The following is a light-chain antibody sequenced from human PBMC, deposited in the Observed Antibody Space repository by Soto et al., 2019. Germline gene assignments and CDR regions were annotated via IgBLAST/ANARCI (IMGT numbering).Light chain of an antibody. V-gene: IGKV1-5*03. Sequence: DIPMTQSPSTLSASVGDRVTITCRASQSISSWLAWYQQKPGKAPKLLIYKASSLEGGVPSRFSGSGSGTDFTLTISSLQPDDFATYYCQQYHSYSPTFGGGTKVDIK. CDR1: QSISSW. J-gene: IGKJ4*01. CDR3: QQYHSYSPT. CDR2: KAS.